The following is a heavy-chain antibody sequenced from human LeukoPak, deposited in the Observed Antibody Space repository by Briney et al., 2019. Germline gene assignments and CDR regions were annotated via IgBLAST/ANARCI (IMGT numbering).Heavy chain of an antibody. D-gene: IGHD2/OR15-2a*01. Sequence: PGGSLRLSCTASGFTFTSDSMSWFRQSPGKGLEWVSAISSSGGSTYYADSVKGRFTISIDNSKNTLSLQMNSLRAEDTAVFYCAKDLMGNRIFDFWGQGTLVTVSS. CDR2: ISSSGGST. CDR3: AKDLMGNRIFDF. J-gene: IGHJ4*02. V-gene: IGHV3-23*01. CDR1: GFTFTSDS.